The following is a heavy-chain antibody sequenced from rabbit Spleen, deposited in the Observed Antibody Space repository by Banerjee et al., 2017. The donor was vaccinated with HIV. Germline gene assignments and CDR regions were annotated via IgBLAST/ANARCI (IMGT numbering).Heavy chain of an antibody. D-gene: IGHD1-1*01. CDR3: ASDIIGVGVFSL. J-gene: IGHJ4*01. CDR1: GFSFSSNW. V-gene: IGHV1S45*01. Sequence: QEQLEESGGDLVKPEGSLTLTCTVSGFSFSSNWICWVRQAPGKGLEWIACIDISDGDTDYANWPKGRFTISKASSTTVTLKMTSLTAADTATYFCASDIIGVGVFSLWGQGTLVTVS. CDR2: IDISDGDT.